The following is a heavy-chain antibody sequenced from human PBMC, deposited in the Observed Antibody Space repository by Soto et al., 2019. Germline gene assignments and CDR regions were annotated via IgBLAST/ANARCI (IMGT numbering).Heavy chain of an antibody. J-gene: IGHJ4*02. D-gene: IGHD5-12*01. CDR3: ARDHHRYSGYDYVDY. CDR2: ISPNGDAT. Sequence: GGSLRLSCAASGFTFSTYAMSWVRQAPGKGLEWVSAISPNGDATYYADSVKGRFTISRDNSRNTLYLQMNSLRAEDTAVYYCARDHHRYSGYDYVDYWGQGTLVTVSS. CDR1: GFTFSTYA. V-gene: IGHV3-23*01.